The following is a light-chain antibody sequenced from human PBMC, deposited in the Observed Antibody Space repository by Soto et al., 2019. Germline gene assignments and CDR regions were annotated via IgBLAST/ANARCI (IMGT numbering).Light chain of an antibody. Sequence: QPVLTRPPSVSGAPGQRVTISCTGSSSNIGAGYDVHWYQQLPGTAPKLLIYGNSNRPSGVPDRFSGSKSGTSASLAITGLQAEDEADYYGQSYDSSLSGSVVFGGGTKLTVL. CDR2: GNS. CDR3: QSYDSSLSGSVV. J-gene: IGLJ2*01. CDR1: SSNIGAGYD. V-gene: IGLV1-40*01.